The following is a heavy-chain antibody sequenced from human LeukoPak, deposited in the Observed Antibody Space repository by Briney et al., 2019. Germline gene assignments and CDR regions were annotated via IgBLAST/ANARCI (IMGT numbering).Heavy chain of an antibody. CDR2: ISSDGSKK. CDR3: ARGGVVVVAASYYYGMDV. J-gene: IGHJ6*02. D-gene: IGHD2-15*01. V-gene: IGHV3-30*04. Sequence: GRSLSLSCAASGVTFRNFPMHWVRQAPGKGLEWVALISSDGSKKYYTDSLKGRLTISRDNSNNTLYLQMSSLRAEDTAVYYCARGGVVVVAASYYYGMDVWGQGTTVTVSS. CDR1: GVTFRNFP.